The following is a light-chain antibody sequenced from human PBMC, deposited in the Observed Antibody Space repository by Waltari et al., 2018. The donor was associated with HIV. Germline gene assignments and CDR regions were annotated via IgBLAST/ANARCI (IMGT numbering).Light chain of an antibody. CDR3: QQYNNWPRT. Sequence: EIVMTQSPATLSVSPGGRATLSCRASQTVSNSLVWYQQKPGQAPRLLIYGASTRATGVPARFSGSGSGTEFTLTISSLQSEDFAVYYCQQYNNWPRTFGQGTKVEVK. J-gene: IGKJ1*01. CDR1: QTVSNS. V-gene: IGKV3-15*01. CDR2: GAS.